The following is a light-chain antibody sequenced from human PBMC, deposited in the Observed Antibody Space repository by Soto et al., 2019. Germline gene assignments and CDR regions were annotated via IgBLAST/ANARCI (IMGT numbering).Light chain of an antibody. CDR3: QQYNSYPLT. CDR2: GAS. Sequence: DIQMTQSPSSLSASVGDRVTITCRASHSISSWLAWYQQKPGKAPNLLISGASSLESGVPSRFSGSGSGTEFTLTISSLQPDDFSTYYCQQYNSYPLTFGGGTKVEIK. J-gene: IGKJ4*01. V-gene: IGKV1-5*03. CDR1: HSISSW.